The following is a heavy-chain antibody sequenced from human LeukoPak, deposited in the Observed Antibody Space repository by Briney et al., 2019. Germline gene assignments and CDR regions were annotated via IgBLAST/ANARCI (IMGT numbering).Heavy chain of an antibody. D-gene: IGHD3-10*01. J-gene: IGHJ6*03. V-gene: IGHV1-69*13. CDR2: IIPIFGTA. Sequence: SVKVSCKASGGTFSNYAISWVRQAPGQGLEWMGGIIPIFGTANYAQKFQGRVTITADESTSTAYMELSSLRSEDTAVYYCARGNDGSGSPSYYFYYMDVWGKGTTVTISS. CDR1: GGTFSNYA. CDR3: ARGNDGSGSPSYYFYYMDV.